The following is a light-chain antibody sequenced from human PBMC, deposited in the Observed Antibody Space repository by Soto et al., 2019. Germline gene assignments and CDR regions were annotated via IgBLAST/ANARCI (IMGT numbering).Light chain of an antibody. Sequence: EIVLTQSPATLSLSPGERATLSCRASQSVNSHLAWYQQKPGQSPRLLIYDASNMTTGITARFSGGGSGTDFTLTISSLEPEDFAVYYCEQRRNWPLITFGQGTRLEIK. V-gene: IGKV3-11*01. J-gene: IGKJ5*01. CDR2: DAS. CDR1: QSVNSH. CDR3: EQRRNWPLIT.